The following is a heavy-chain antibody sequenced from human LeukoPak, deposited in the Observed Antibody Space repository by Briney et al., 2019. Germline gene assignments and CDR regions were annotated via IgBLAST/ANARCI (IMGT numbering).Heavy chain of an antibody. V-gene: IGHV1-2*02. CDR2: INPISGGT. Sequence: GASVKVSCKASGYTFTNYYIHWVRQAPGQGLEWMGWINPISGGTNYAQKFQGRVTMTRDTSITTPYMDLSRLRSDDTAVYYCARIYYYDTSGYYYWGQGTLVTVSS. CDR1: GYTFTNYY. D-gene: IGHD3-22*01. CDR3: ARIYYYDTSGYYY. J-gene: IGHJ4*02.